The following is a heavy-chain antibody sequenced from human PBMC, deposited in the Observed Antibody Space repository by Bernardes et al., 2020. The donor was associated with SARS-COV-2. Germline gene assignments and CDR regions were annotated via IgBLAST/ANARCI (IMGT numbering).Heavy chain of an antibody. CDR3: ARGQRNLHYMDV. CDR1: GLPVSSDD. V-gene: IGHV3-66*02. CDR2: IYSGGTT. J-gene: IGHJ6*03. Sequence: GGSLRLSCAASGLPVSSDDMTWVRQAPGQGLAWVSVIYSGGTTYYADSVKGRFTISRGNSQSTVSLQMNSLRPEDTAVYYCARGQRNLHYMDVWGKGTTVTVS.